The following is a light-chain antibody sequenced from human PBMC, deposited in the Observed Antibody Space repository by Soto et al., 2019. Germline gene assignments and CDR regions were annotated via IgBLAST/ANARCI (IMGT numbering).Light chain of an antibody. Sequence: QSVLTQPASVSGSPGQSITISCTGTSSDVGGFNSVSWYQLRPGTAPKLILYDVVDRPSGVSYRFSGSKSCNTASLTISGLQDADEADYFCSSYTSTMTNVFGSGTKVTVL. CDR3: SSYTSTMTNV. J-gene: IGLJ1*01. CDR2: DVV. V-gene: IGLV2-14*03. CDR1: SSDVGGFNS.